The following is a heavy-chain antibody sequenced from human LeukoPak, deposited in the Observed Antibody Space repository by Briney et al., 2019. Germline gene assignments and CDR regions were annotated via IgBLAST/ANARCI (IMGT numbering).Heavy chain of an antibody. CDR1: GFTFSTYW. CDR2: IKEDGSVN. V-gene: IGHV3-7*01. CDR3: ARGPPLFDP. Sequence: GGSLRLSCAASGFTFSTYWMSWVRQAPGKGLEWVANIKEDGSVNAYVDSVKGRFTISRDNAKNSLDLQMNSLRAEDTAVYYCARGPPLFDPWGQGTLVTVSS. J-gene: IGHJ5*02.